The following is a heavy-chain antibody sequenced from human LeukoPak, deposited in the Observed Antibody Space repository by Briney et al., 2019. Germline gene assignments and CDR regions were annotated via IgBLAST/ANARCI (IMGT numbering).Heavy chain of an antibody. Sequence: ASVKVSCKASGYTFTSYDIGWVRQAPGQGLEWMGWLNPNSGNAGYAQKFQGRVTISRNTSISTAYMELSSLRSDDTAIYYCARRKFLGWFDPWGQGTLGTVSS. CDR2: LNPNSGNA. V-gene: IGHV1-8*01. J-gene: IGHJ5*02. D-gene: IGHD7-27*01. CDR1: GYTFTSYD. CDR3: ARRKFLGWFDP.